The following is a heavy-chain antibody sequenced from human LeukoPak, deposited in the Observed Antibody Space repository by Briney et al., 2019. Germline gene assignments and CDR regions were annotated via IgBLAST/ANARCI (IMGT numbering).Heavy chain of an antibody. CDR1: GFTFSSYW. CDR3: AKDGGSDPDSFDI. CDR2: IKQDGSEK. Sequence: GGSLRLSCAASGFTFSSYWMSWVRQAPGKGLEWVANIKQDGSEKYYVDSVKGRFTISRDNAKNSLYLQMNSLRAEDTAVYYCAKDGGSDPDSFDIWGQGTMVTVSS. V-gene: IGHV3-7*01. J-gene: IGHJ3*02. D-gene: IGHD2-15*01.